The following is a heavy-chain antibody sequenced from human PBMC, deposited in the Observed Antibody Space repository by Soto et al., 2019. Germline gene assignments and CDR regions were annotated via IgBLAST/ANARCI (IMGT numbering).Heavy chain of an antibody. CDR3: AKEWAGDAFDI. J-gene: IGHJ3*02. V-gene: IGHV3-23*01. Sequence: PXGSLRLSCAASGFTFNTYAMTWVRQAPGQGLEWVSSISFTGGTTYYADSVKGRFTISRDNSKNTLYLQMTSLRAEDTAIYFCAKEWAGDAFDIWGQGTLVTVSS. CDR1: GFTFNTYA. D-gene: IGHD6-19*01. CDR2: ISFTGGTT.